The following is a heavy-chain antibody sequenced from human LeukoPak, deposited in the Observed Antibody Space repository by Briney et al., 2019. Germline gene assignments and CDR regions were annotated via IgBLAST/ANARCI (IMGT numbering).Heavy chain of an antibody. V-gene: IGHV4-38-2*02. CDR1: GYSISSGYY. CDR3: ARVDTLAAASAKNWFDP. CDR2: IYHSGRT. J-gene: IGHJ5*02. Sequence: SETLSLTCTVSGYSISSGYYWGWIRQPPGKGLEWIGSIYHSGRTFYNPSLKSRVTISVDTSKNQFSLKLSSVTAADTAVYYCARVDTLAAASAKNWFDPWGQGTLVTVSS. D-gene: IGHD6-13*01.